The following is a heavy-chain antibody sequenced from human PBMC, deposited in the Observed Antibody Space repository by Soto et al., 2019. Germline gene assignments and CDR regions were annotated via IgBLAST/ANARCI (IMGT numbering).Heavy chain of an antibody. Sequence: GGSLRLSCAASGFTFSTFAMSWVRQAPGKGLEWVAAISGSGGTTYYADSVKGRFTISRDNSKNTLYLQMNSLRAEDTAVYYCAKDRPWVEYWGQGTLVTVSS. CDR2: ISGSGGTT. CDR1: GFTFSTFA. CDR3: AKDRPWVEY. D-gene: IGHD6-6*01. V-gene: IGHV3-23*01. J-gene: IGHJ4*02.